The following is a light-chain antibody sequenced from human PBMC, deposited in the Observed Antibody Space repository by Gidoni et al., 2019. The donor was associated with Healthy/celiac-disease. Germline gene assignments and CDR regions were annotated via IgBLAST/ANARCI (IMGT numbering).Light chain of an antibody. V-gene: IGLV3-21*02. J-gene: IGLJ2*01. CDR3: QVWDSSSDHVV. CDR2: DDS. CDR1: NIGSKS. Sequence: SYVLTQPPPVSLAPGQTARFTCGGNNIGSKSRPWYQQKPGQAPVLVVYDDSDRPSGIPERFSGSNSGNTATLTISRVEAGDEADYYCQVWDSSSDHVVFGGGTKLTVL.